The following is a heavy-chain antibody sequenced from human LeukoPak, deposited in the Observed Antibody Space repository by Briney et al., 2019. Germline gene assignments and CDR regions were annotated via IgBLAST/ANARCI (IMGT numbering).Heavy chain of an antibody. D-gene: IGHD6-19*01. Sequence: PSETLSLTCTVSGGSISSSSYYWGWIRQPPGKGLEWIGSIYYSGGTYYNPSLKSRVTISVDTSKNQFSLKLSSVTAADTAVYYCARVDKIAVAVSYWGQGTLVTVSS. CDR3: ARVDKIAVAVSY. CDR1: GGSISSSSYY. CDR2: IYYSGGT. V-gene: IGHV4-39*07. J-gene: IGHJ4*02.